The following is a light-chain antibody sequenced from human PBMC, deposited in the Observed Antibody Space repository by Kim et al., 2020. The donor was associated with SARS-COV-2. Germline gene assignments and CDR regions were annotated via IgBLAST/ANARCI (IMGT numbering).Light chain of an antibody. CDR3: QQYGSSPPT. Sequence: LSPGERATLSCRANQSVSSNCLAWYQQKPGPAPRLLISAASSRATGLPDRFSGSGSGTDFTLTISRLEPEDFAVYYCQQYGSSPPTFGQGTKLEI. CDR1: QSVSSNC. V-gene: IGKV3-20*01. CDR2: AAS. J-gene: IGKJ2*01.